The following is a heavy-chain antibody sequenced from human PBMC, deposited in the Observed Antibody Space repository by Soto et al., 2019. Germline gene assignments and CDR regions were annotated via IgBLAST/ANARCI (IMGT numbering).Heavy chain of an antibody. J-gene: IGHJ4*02. CDR2: IYYSGST. Sequence: SETLSLTCTVSSGSISSSGGYYWSWIRQHPGKGLEWIGYIYYSGSTYYNPSLKSRVTISVDTSKNHFSLNLTSVTAADTALYYCAISFQYDYTGSYSDYWGQGTLVTVSS. CDR3: AISFQYDYTGSYSDY. CDR1: SGSISSSGGYY. D-gene: IGHD3-9*01. V-gene: IGHV4-31*03.